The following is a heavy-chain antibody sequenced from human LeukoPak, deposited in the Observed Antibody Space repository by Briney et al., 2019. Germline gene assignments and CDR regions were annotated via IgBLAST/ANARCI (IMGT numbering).Heavy chain of an antibody. J-gene: IGHJ4*02. D-gene: IGHD3-22*01. CDR1: GGSISSSNW. V-gene: IGHV4-4*02. Sequence: SETLSLTCAVSGGSISSSNWWSWVRQPPGKGLEWVGEIYHSGSTNYNPSLKSRVTISVDKSKNQFSLKLSSVTAADTAVYYCASEYYYDSSGYYYNYWGQGTLVTVSS. CDR3: ASEYYYDSSGYYYNY. CDR2: IYHSGST.